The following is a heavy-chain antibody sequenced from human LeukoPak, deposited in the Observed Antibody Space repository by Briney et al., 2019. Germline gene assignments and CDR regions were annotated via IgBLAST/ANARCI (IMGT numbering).Heavy chain of an antibody. CDR2: IYFSVST. J-gene: IGHJ4*02. V-gene: IGHV4-59*08. CDR3: ARHGFSVAGTGFLDC. Sequence: SETLSLTRTVSGGSITSYYWSWMRQPPGKGLEWIGYIYFSVSTYYNPSLKSRVTMSVDTSKKQFSLKLSTVTAADTAVYYCARHGFSVAGTGFLDCWGQGTLVTVSS. D-gene: IGHD6-19*01. CDR1: GGSITSYY.